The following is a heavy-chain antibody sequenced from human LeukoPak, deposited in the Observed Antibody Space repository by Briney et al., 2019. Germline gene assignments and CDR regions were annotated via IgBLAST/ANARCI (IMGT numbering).Heavy chain of an antibody. J-gene: IGHJ4*02. V-gene: IGHV3-30*02. Sequence: GGSLRLSCAASGFTFSSYGMHWVRQAPGKGLEWVAFIRYDGSNKYYADSVEGRFTISRDNSKNTLYLQMNSLRAEDTAVYYCAKVNVNVVVIAYFDYWGQGTLVTVSS. D-gene: IGHD2-21*01. CDR3: AKVNVNVVVIAYFDY. CDR1: GFTFSSYG. CDR2: IRYDGSNK.